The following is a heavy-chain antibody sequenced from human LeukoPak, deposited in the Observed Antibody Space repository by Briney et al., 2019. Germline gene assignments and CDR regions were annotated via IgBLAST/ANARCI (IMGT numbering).Heavy chain of an antibody. CDR2: INPNSGGT. V-gene: IGHV1-2*02. CDR3: ARDLEGYHYGSGNYPQ. CDR1: GYTFTAYY. Sequence: ASVKVSCKASGYTFTAYYIHWVRQAPGQGLEWMGFINPNSGGTNYAQNFQGRVTMTRDTSISTAYMELSSLRSDDTAVYYCARDLEGYHYGSGNYPQWGQGTLVTVFS. D-gene: IGHD3-10*01. J-gene: IGHJ4*02.